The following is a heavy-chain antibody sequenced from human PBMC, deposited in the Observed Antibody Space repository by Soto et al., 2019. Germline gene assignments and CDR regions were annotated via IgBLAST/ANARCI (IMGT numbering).Heavy chain of an antibody. CDR3: ARHEAPSGWYFDY. V-gene: IGHV4-59*01. CDR1: GSSISSYY. CDR2: IYYSGST. Sequence: SETLSHTCTVSGSSISSYYWSWIRQPPGKGLEWIGYIYYSGSTNYNPSLKSRVTISVDTSKNQFSLKLSSVTAADTAVYYCARHEAPSGWYFDYWGQGTLVIVSS. D-gene: IGHD6-19*01. J-gene: IGHJ4*02.